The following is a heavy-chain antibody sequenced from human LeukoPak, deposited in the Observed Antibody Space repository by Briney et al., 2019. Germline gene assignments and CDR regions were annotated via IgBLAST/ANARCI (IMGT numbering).Heavy chain of an antibody. V-gene: IGHV3-23*01. Sequence: GGSLRLSCAASGFTLSSYAMSWVRQGPGKGLEWVSAISVSGNTYHADSVKGRFTISRDSSKNTLYLQMNSLRAEDTAVYYCARSSRELVGYAPWELMPPFDYWGQGTLVTVSS. J-gene: IGHJ4*02. CDR2: ISVSGNT. CDR3: ARSSRELVGYAPWELMPPFDY. CDR1: GFTLSSYA. D-gene: IGHD2-8*01.